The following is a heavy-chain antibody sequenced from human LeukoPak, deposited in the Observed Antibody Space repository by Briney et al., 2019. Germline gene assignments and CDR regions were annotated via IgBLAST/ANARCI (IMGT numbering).Heavy chain of an antibody. Sequence: ASVKVSRKASGYTFTSYGISWVRQAPGQGLEWMGWISAYNGNTNYAQKLQGRVTMTTDTSTSTAYMELRSLRSDDTAVYYCARVNYDLGWFDPWGQGTLVTVSS. D-gene: IGHD3-3*01. CDR2: ISAYNGNT. V-gene: IGHV1-18*01. J-gene: IGHJ5*02. CDR1: GYTFTSYG. CDR3: ARVNYDLGWFDP.